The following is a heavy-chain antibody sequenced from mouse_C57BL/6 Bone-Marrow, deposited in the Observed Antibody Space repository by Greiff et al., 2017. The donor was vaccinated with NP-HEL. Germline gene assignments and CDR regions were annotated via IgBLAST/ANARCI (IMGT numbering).Heavy chain of an antibody. J-gene: IGHJ1*03. Sequence: ESGAELVRPGASVKLSCTASGFNIKDDYMHWVKQRPEQGLEWIGWIDPENGDTEYASKFQGKATITADTSSNTAYLQLSSLTSEDTAVYYCTTGLRYPRYFDVWGTGTTVTVSS. V-gene: IGHV14-4*01. D-gene: IGHD1-1*01. CDR1: GFNIKDDY. CDR3: TTGLRYPRYFDV. CDR2: IDPENGDT.